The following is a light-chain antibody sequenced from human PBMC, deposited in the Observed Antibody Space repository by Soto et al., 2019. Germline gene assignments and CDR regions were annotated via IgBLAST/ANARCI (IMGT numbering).Light chain of an antibody. Sequence: QSVLTQPPSVSGTPGQGVTISCSGSSSNIGENTVNWYQQLPGTAPKLLIHSNNKRPSGVPDRFSGSKSGTSGSLAISGPQSEDEADYYCAAWDDSLNGFVFGIGTKVTVL. CDR2: SNN. CDR3: AAWDDSLNGFV. J-gene: IGLJ1*01. V-gene: IGLV1-44*01. CDR1: SSNIGENT.